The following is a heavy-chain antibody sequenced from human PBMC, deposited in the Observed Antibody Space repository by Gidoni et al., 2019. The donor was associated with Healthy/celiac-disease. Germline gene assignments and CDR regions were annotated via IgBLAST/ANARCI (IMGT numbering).Heavy chain of an antibody. CDR2: INHSGST. Sequence: QVQLQQWGAGLLKPSETLSLTCAVYGGSFSGYYCSRIRQPPGKGLEWIGEINHSGSTNYNPSLKSRVTISVDTSKNQFSLKLSSVTAADTAVYYCASKISLIQLWLRGAPHRSDNWFDPWGQGTLVTVSS. J-gene: IGHJ5*02. CDR3: ASKISLIQLWLRGAPHRSDNWFDP. D-gene: IGHD5-18*01. CDR1: GGSFSGYY. V-gene: IGHV4-34*01.